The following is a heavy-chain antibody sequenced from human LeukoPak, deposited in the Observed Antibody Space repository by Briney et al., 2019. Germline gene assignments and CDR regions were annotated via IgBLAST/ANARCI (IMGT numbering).Heavy chain of an antibody. J-gene: IGHJ4*02. CDR1: GGSISSGSYY. Sequence: PSETLSLTCTVSGGSISSGSYYWSWIRQPAGKGLEWIGRIYTGGSTNYNPSLKSRVTISVDTSKNQFSLKLSSVTAADTAVYYCARVASGAISNWGQGTLVTVSS. D-gene: IGHD2-2*02. CDR2: IYTGGST. V-gene: IGHV4-61*02. CDR3: ARVASGAISN.